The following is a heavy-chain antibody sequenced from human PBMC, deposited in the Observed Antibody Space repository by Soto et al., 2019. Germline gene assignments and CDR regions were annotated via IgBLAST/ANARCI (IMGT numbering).Heavy chain of an antibody. V-gene: IGHV1-58*01. CDR3: AADSGDSGSYSYYYGMDV. Sequence: SVKVYCKASGFTFTSSAVQWVRQARGQRLEWIGWIVVGSGNTNYAQKFQERVTITRDMSTSTAYMELSSLRSEDTAVYYCAADSGDSGSYSYYYGMDVWGQGTTVTVSS. D-gene: IGHD1-26*01. CDR1: GFTFTSSA. CDR2: IVVGSGNT. J-gene: IGHJ6*02.